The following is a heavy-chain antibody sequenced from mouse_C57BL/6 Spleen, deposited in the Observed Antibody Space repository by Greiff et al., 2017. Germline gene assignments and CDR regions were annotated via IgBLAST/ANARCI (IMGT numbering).Heavy chain of an antibody. CDR2: IDPSDSYT. J-gene: IGHJ2*01. CDR1: GYTFTSYW. Sequence: QVQLQQPGAELVKPGASVKLSCKASGYTFTSYWMQWVKQRPGQGLEWIGEIDPSDSYTNYNQKFKGKATLTVDTSSSTAYMQLSSLTSEDSAVYDCARELRLRVPYFDYWGEGTTLTVSS. V-gene: IGHV1-50*01. D-gene: IGHD3-2*02. CDR3: ARELRLRVPYFDY.